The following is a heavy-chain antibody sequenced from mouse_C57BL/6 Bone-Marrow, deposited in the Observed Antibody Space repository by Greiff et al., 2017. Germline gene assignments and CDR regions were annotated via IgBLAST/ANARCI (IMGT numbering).Heavy chain of an antibody. Sequence: QVQLKQSGAELARPGASVKLSCKASGYTFTSYGISWVKQRTGQGLEWIGEIYPRRGNTYYNEKFKGKATLTADKSSSTAYLELRSLTSEDSAVYFCARRTTSMDYWGQGTSVTVSS. CDR1: GYTFTSYG. J-gene: IGHJ4*01. CDR2: IYPRRGNT. D-gene: IGHD5-5*01. V-gene: IGHV1-81*01. CDR3: ARRTTSMDY.